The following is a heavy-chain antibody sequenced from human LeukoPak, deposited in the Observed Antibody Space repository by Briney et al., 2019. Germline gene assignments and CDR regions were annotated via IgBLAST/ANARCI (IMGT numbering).Heavy chain of an antibody. CDR1: GFTFSSYA. Sequence: GGSLRPSCIASGFTFSSYAMNWVRQAPGKGLEWVSSISGGGDSTDYADSVKGRLTISRDNSKTTLYLQMNSLRAEDTAIYYCAKDLAYTSGWYFDYWGQGTLVTVSS. V-gene: IGHV3-23*01. D-gene: IGHD6-19*01. CDR2: ISGGGDST. J-gene: IGHJ4*02. CDR3: AKDLAYTSGWYFDY.